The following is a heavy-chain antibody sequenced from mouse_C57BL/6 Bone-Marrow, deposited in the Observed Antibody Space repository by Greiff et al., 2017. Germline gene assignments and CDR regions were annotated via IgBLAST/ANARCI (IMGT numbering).Heavy chain of an antibody. CDR2: INPGSGGT. D-gene: IGHD2-4*01. CDR1: GYAITNYS. J-gene: IGHJ4*01. CDR3: ERANDYLYAMDY. V-gene: IGHV1-54*01. Sequence: VLLLESGAELVRPGTSVKVSCKASGYAITNYSIEWVKQRPGQGLEWIGMINPGSGGTNYNEKFKGKATLTADKSSSTAYLQLSSLTSEDAAVDFYERANDYLYAMDYWGQGTSVTVSS.